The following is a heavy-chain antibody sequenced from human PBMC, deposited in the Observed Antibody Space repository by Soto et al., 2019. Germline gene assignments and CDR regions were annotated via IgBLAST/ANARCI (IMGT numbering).Heavy chain of an antibody. V-gene: IGHV3-23*01. CDR2: ISGSGIST. CDR3: TTRMTAHFDY. D-gene: IGHD2-21*02. J-gene: IGHJ4*02. Sequence: GGSLRLSCAASGFTFSTYAMIWVRQAPGKGLEWVSVISGSGISTYYAESVRGRFTISRDDSRDTVFLQMDSLRAEDTAVYYCTTRMTAHFDYWGQGVLVTVSS. CDR1: GFTFSTYA.